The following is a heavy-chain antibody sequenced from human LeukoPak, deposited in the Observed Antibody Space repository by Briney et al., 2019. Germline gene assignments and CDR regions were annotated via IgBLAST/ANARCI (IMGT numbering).Heavy chain of an antibody. CDR3: AKDSGIAVAGTLRAFDI. CDR2: ITYDGKNK. V-gene: IGHV3-30*04. CDR1: GFTFSIYA. Sequence: GGSLRLSCSASGFTFSIYAMHWVRQAPGKGLEWVAVITYDGKNKNYADSVKGRFTISRDNSKNTLYLQMNSLRAEDTAVYYCAKDSGIAVAGTLRAFDIWGQGTMVTVSS. J-gene: IGHJ3*02. D-gene: IGHD6-19*01.